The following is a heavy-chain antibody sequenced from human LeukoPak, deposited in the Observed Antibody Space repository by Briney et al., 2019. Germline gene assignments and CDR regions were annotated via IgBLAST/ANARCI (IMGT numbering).Heavy chain of an antibody. CDR3: ARAPVWAHYGMDI. D-gene: IGHD1-26*01. CDR1: GGSISSGGYS. V-gene: IGHV4-30-2*01. CDR2: SYHNGST. Sequence: SETLSLTCAVSGGSISSGGYSWSWLRQPPGKGLEWSGYSYHNGSTYYNPPIKSRVTISVDSSNHHSSLKLTSVTAADTAVYYCARAPVWAHYGMDIWGQGTTVTVSS. J-gene: IGHJ6*02.